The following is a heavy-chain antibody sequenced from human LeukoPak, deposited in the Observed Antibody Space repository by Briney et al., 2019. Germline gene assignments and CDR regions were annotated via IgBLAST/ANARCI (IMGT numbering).Heavy chain of an antibody. J-gene: IGHJ4*02. V-gene: IGHV3-15*04. CDR1: GFTFSSYE. CDR2: IASTAHGGTT. CDR3: SEGLDY. Sequence: GGSLRLSCAGSGFTFSSYEMNWVRQAPGKGLEWVARIASTAHGGTTDYAAPVKGRFTISRDDSKSTLYLQMNSLKTEDTAVYFCSEGLDYWGQGTLVTVSS.